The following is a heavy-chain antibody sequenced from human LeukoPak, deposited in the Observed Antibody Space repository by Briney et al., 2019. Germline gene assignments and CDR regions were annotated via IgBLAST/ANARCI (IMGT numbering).Heavy chain of an antibody. J-gene: IGHJ6*03. Sequence: GRSLRLSCVTSGFTFSSYGMHWVRQVPGKGLEWVAVISYDGSNKYYADSVKGRFTISRDNSKNTLYLQMNSLRAEDTAVYYCAKDGLEPQYYYYYYYMDVWGKGTTVTVSS. V-gene: IGHV3-30*18. CDR1: GFTFSSYG. D-gene: IGHD1-1*01. CDR2: ISYDGSNK. CDR3: AKDGLEPQYYYYYYYMDV.